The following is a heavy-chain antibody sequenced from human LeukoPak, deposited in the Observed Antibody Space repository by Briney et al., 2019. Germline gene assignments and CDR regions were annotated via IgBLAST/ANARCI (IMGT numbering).Heavy chain of an antibody. V-gene: IGHV3-21*01. D-gene: IGHD3-16*01. CDR3: ARGGHSSFDY. Sequence: GGSLRLSCAASGFTFSSYNMNWVRQAPGKGLEWVSSISRSSSYIYYADSVKGRFTISRDNAKNTLYLQMNSLRAEDTAVYYCARGGHSSFDYWGQGALVTVSS. CDR1: GFTFSSYN. J-gene: IGHJ4*02. CDR2: ISRSSSYI.